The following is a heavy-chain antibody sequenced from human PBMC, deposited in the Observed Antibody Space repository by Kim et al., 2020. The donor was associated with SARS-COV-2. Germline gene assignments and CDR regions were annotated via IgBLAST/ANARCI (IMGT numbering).Heavy chain of an antibody. Sequence: SETLSLTCTVSGASISSFYWSWIRQSPGKGLEWIGYINYSGSTNYNPSLKSRVTISVDTSKNQFSLRLSSVTAADTAVYYCARQSIGAYFFDFWGQGTRVTVSS. J-gene: IGHJ4*02. D-gene: IGHD5-12*01. CDR1: GASISSFY. CDR2: INYSGST. V-gene: IGHV4-59*08. CDR3: ARQSIGAYFFDF.